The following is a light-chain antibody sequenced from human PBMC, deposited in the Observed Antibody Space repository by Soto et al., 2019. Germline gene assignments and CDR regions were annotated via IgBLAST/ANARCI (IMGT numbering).Light chain of an antibody. Sequence: QSVLTQPPSVSGAPGQRVTISCTGSTSNIGAGYDVHWYQQFPGTAPKLLIYVNSNRPSGVPDRFSGSKSGTSASLAITGLQPEDEADYYCQSYDSTQSGSVFGGGTKLTVL. CDR1: TSNIGAGYD. CDR3: QSYDSTQSGSV. V-gene: IGLV1-40*01. CDR2: VNS. J-gene: IGLJ2*01.